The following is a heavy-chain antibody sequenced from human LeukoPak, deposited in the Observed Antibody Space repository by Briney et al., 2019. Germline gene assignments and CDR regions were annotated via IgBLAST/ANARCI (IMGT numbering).Heavy chain of an antibody. CDR1: GYTFTSCY. D-gene: IGHD2-8*01. CDR2: INPSGGTT. J-gene: IGHJ4*02. Sequence: ASVKVSCKASGYTFTSCYMHWVRQAPGQGLECMGLINPSGGTTTYAQNFRGRLTVTRDMSTSTVYMELSSLRFEDTAVYFCVRAGEGTIGSRYYDYWGQGTLVTVSS. V-gene: IGHV1-46*01. CDR3: VRAGEGTIGSRYYDY.